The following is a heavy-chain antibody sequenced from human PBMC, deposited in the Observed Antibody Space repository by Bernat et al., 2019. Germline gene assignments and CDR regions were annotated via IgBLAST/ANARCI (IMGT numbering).Heavy chain of an antibody. CDR3: ARWREEGYASAFDI. CDR1: GVTFSDYY. Sequence: VQLVESGGGLVKPGGSLRLSCAASGVTFSDYYMSWIRQAPGKGLEWVSIIYTGGSSYYADSVKGRFTISRDNAKNTLYLQMNSLRAEDTAVYYCARWREEGYASAFDIWGQGTMVTVSS. CDR2: IYTGGSS. J-gene: IGHJ3*02. V-gene: IGHV3-66*01. D-gene: IGHD2-15*01.